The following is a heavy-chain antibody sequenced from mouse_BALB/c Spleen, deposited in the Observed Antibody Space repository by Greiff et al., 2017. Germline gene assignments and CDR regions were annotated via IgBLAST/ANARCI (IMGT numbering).Heavy chain of an antibody. D-gene: IGHD1-2*01. V-gene: IGHV3-2*02. Sequence: EVKLQESGPGLVKPSQSLSLTCTVTGYSITSDYAWNWIRQFPGNKLEWMGYISYSGSTSYNPSLKSRISITRDTSKNQFFLQLNSVTTEDTATYYCGRLPAYWGQGTLVTVSA. CDR2: ISYSGST. CDR3: GRLPAY. J-gene: IGHJ3*01. CDR1: GYSITSDYA.